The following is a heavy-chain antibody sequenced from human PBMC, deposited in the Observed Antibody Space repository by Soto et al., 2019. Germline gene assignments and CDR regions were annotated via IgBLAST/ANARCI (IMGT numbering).Heavy chain of an antibody. D-gene: IGHD6-6*01. CDR2: ISSSSYI. V-gene: IGHV3-21*01. Sequence: GGSLRLSCAASGFTFSSYSMNWVRQAPGKGLEWVSSISSSSYIYYADSVKGRFTISRDNAKDSLYLQMNSLRAEDTAVYYCARASSGDLLAYYYYYYGMDVWGQGTTVTVSS. CDR1: GFTFSSYS. CDR3: ARASSGDLLAYYYYYYGMDV. J-gene: IGHJ6*02.